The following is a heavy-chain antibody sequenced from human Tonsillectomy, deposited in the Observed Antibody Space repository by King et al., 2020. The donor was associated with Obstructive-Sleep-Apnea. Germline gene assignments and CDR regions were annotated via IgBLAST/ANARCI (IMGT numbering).Heavy chain of an antibody. D-gene: IGHD1-7*01. CDR1: GFT. J-gene: IGHJ6*02. CDR2: ISGRGGST. Sequence: VQLVESGGGLVQPGGSLRVSCAASGFTMSWVRQAPGKGLEWVSGISGRGGSTYYADSVKGRFTISRDNSKNTLYLQMNSLRAEDTAVYYCAKDRTGTTWNYYGMDVWGQGTTVTVSS. V-gene: IGHV3-23*04. CDR3: AKDRTGTTWNYYGMDV.